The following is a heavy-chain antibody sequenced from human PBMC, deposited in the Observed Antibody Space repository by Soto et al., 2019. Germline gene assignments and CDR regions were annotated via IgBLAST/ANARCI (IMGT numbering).Heavy chain of an antibody. CDR1: GGSFSAYY. D-gene: IGHD2-2*02. CDR2: INHSGST. V-gene: IGHV4-34*01. J-gene: IGHJ6*02. Sequence: LSETLSLTCAVYGGSFSAYYWSWIRQPPGEGLEWIGEINHSGSTYYNPSLKSRVTISVDTSKNQFSLKLSSGTAPGTAVYYCESHIVVPAAIRTYYYYGMDVWGQGTTVT. CDR3: ESHIVVPAAIRTYYYYGMDV.